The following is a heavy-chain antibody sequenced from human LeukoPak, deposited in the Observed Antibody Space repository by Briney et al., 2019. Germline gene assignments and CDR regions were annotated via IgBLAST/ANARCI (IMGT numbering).Heavy chain of an antibody. CDR1: GYTFTSYA. J-gene: IGHJ6*03. Sequence: ASVEVSCKASGYTFTSYAMHWVRQAPGQRLEWMGWINAGNGNTKYSQKFQGRVTITRDTSASTAYMELSSLRSEDTAVYYCARRVTVPAAIKGVWYYYYYMDVWGKGTTVTVSS. D-gene: IGHD2-2*01. CDR3: ARRVTVPAAIKGVWYYYYYMDV. V-gene: IGHV1-3*01. CDR2: INAGNGNT.